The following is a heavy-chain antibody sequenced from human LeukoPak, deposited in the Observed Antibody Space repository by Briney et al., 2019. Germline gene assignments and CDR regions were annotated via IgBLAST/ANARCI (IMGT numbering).Heavy chain of an antibody. CDR1: GGSISSSNW. CDR2: IYHSGST. D-gene: IGHD6-13*01. Sequence: SGTLSLTCAVSGGSISSSNWWSWVRQPPGKGLEWIGEIYHSGSTNYNPSLKSRVTISVDTSKNQFSLKLSSVTAADTAVYYCARPRRRQQLPPNGVAFDIWGQGTMVTVSS. J-gene: IGHJ3*02. V-gene: IGHV4-4*02. CDR3: ARPRRRQQLPPNGVAFDI.